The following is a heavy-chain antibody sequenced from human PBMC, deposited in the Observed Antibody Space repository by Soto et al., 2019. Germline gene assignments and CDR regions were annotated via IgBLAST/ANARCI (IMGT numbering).Heavy chain of an antibody. V-gene: IGHV4-34*01. CDR3: ASIYDSSGYYYGNNWFDP. J-gene: IGHJ5*02. CDR1: GGSFRGYY. D-gene: IGHD3-22*01. CDR2: INHSGST. Sequence: PSETLSLTCAVYGGSFRGYYWSWIRQPPGKGLEWIGEINHSGSTNYNPSLKSRVTISVDTSKNQFSLELSSVTAADTAVYYCASIYDSSGYYYGNNWFDPWGQGTLVTVSS.